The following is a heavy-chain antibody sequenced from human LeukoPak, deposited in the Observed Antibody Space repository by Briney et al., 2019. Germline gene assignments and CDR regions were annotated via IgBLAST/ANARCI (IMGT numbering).Heavy chain of an antibody. CDR2: VDSDGSST. Sequence: GGSLRLSCAASGFTFSSYWMHWVRQAPGKGLVWVSRVDSDGSSTSYADSVKGRFTVSRDNAKNTLYLQLTSLRAEDTAVYYCAGDSVEEAGDFDYWGHGTLVTVSS. J-gene: IGHJ4*01. CDR3: AGDSVEEAGDFDY. D-gene: IGHD6-13*01. CDR1: GFTFSSYW. V-gene: IGHV3-74*01.